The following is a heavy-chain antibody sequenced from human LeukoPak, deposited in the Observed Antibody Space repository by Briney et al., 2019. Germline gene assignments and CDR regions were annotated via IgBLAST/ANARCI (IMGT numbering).Heavy chain of an antibody. J-gene: IGHJ4*02. Sequence: GGSLRLSCAASGFIFSSYSMNWVRQAPGKGLEWVSYINTRGTTTSYADSVKGRFTISRDSAKNSLYLQMNRLRDEDSAVYYCAREGFYSGNDRWGQGTLATVSS. CDR2: INTRGTTT. CDR3: AREGFYSGNDR. V-gene: IGHV3-48*02. D-gene: IGHD5-12*01. CDR1: GFIFSSYS.